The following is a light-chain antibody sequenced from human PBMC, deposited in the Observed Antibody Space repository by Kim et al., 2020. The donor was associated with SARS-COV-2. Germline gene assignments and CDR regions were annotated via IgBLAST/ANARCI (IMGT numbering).Light chain of an antibody. J-gene: IGLJ3*02. CDR1: SNNVGNEG. CDR3: SAWDNSLRAWL. CDR2: RNN. Sequence: QAGLTQPPAVSRGLRQTATLTCTGNSNNVGNEGATWLQQHQGHPPKLLSYRNNDRPSGISERFSASRSGNTASLTITGLQPEDEADYYCSAWDNSLRAWLFAGGTPLTVL. V-gene: IGLV10-54*01.